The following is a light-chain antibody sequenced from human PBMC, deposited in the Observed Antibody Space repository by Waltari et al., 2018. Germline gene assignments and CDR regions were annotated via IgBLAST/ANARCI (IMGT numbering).Light chain of an antibody. Sequence: QSVLTQPPSVSAAPGQKVTISCSGGNSNIGHNYVSWYQKFPGRAPRLIIFDDNQRPSGIPDRFSGSKSGTSATLAITGLQSGDEADYYCASWDSSLSAAGVFGGGTRLTVL. J-gene: IGLJ3*02. CDR2: DDN. CDR1: NSNIGHNY. V-gene: IGLV1-51*01. CDR3: ASWDSSLSAAGV.